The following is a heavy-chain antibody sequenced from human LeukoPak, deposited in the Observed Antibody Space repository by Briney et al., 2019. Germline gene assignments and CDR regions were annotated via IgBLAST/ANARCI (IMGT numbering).Heavy chain of an antibody. CDR3: ARSGIEVAVGSSPYYNWFDP. J-gene: IGHJ5*02. CDR1: GGSISSYY. D-gene: IGHD6-19*01. CDR2: IYYSGST. Sequence: SETLSLTCTVSGGSISSYYWSWIRQPPGKGLEWIGYIYYSGSTNYNPSLKSRVTISVDTSKNQFSLKLSSVTAADTAVYYCARSGIEVAVGSSPYYNWFDPWGQGTLVTVSS. V-gene: IGHV4-59*08.